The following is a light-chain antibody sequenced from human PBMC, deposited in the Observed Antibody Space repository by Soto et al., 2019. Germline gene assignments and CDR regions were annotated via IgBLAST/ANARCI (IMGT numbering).Light chain of an antibody. J-gene: IGLJ1*01. CDR2: AVS. CDR3: ISYTDRQSYL. Sequence: QSVLTQPASVSGSPGQSITISCSGTSSDIGSYNHVAWYQQFPGKSPKLMIYAVSDRPPGVSDRISGSKSGITASLTISGLQTEDEADYYCISYTDRQSYLFGTGTKVTVL. V-gene: IGLV2-14*03. CDR1: SSDIGSYNH.